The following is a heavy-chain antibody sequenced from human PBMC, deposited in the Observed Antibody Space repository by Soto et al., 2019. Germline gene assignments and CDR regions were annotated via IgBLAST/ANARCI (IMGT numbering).Heavy chain of an antibody. CDR1: GYTLTELS. D-gene: IGHD6-19*01. CDR2: FDPEDGET. V-gene: IGHV1-24*01. Sequence: ASVKVSCKVSGYTLTELSMHWVRQAPGKGLEWMGGFDPEDGETIYAQKFQGRVTMTEDTSTDTAYMELSSLRSEDTAVYYCATDQLSRQWHDYYGMDVWGQGTTVTV. J-gene: IGHJ6*02. CDR3: ATDQLSRQWHDYYGMDV.